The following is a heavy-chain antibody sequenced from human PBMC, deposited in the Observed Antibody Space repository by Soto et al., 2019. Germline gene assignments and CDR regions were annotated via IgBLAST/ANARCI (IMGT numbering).Heavy chain of an antibody. Sequence: WGSLRLSCAASGVIFSSYTMNWVRQARWKGLEWVSCISGSVGITYYADSVKGRFTISRDNSKNQFSLKLSSVTAADTAVYYCARDRGGATFSIRYNSFDPWGQGTLVTVSS. V-gene: IGHV3-23*01. CDR1: GVIFSSYT. D-gene: IGHD1-26*01. CDR2: ISGSVGIT. J-gene: IGHJ5*02. CDR3: ARDRGGATFSIRYNSFDP.